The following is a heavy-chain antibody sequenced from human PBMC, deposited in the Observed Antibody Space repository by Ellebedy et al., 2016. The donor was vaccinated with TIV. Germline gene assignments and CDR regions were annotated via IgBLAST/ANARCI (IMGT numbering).Heavy chain of an antibody. D-gene: IGHD6-19*01. J-gene: IGHJ4*02. CDR1: GYTFTSDG. CDR2: ISAYNGNT. Sequence: AASVKVSCKASGYTFTSDGIRRNRFPPRQGLELMGWISAYNGNTNYAHKLQGRVTMTTDTSTSTAYMELRSLRSYDTAVYYCARSSEQWLASFDNWGQGILVTVSS. CDR3: ARSSEQWLASFDN. V-gene: IGHV1-18*01.